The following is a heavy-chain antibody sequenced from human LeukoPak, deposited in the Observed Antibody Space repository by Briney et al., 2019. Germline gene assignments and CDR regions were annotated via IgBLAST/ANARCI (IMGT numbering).Heavy chain of an antibody. Sequence: ASVKVSCTASRYTFTSYGISWVGQAPGHRLEWMGWISAYNGNTNYAQKLQGRVTMTTDTSTSTAYMELRSLRSDDTAVYYCARVAAAVDASDIWGQGEMVTVSS. V-gene: IGHV1-18*01. J-gene: IGHJ3*02. CDR1: RYTFTSYG. CDR3: ARVAAAVDASDI. CDR2: ISAYNGNT. D-gene: IGHD6-13*01.